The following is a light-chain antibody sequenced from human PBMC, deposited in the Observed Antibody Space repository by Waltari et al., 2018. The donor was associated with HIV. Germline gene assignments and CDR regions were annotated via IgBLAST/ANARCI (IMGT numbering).Light chain of an antibody. J-gene: IGKJ3*01. CDR2: GAS. CDR3: KQSYSIPFT. CDR1: QTITRY. V-gene: IGKV1-39*01. Sequence: DIQMTQSPSSLSASLGDRVTITCRASQTITRYLNWYQQKPGKAPKLRIYGASNLQSGVPSRFSGSGSGADFTLTISTLQTEDFATYYCKQSYSIPFTFGPGTKVDIK.